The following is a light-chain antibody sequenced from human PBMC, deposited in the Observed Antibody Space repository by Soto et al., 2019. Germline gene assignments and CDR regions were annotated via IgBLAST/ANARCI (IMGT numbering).Light chain of an antibody. V-gene: IGKV2-30*01. CDR1: QSLVYSDGNTY. CDR3: MQGTHWPPVT. Sequence: DVVMTQSPLSLPVTLGQPASISCRSSQSLVYSDGNTYLSWFQLRPGQSPRRLIYKVSNRDSGVPDRFSGSGSGTDFTLKISRVEADDVGVYYCMQGTHWPPVTFGQGTKVEIK. CDR2: KVS. J-gene: IGKJ1*01.